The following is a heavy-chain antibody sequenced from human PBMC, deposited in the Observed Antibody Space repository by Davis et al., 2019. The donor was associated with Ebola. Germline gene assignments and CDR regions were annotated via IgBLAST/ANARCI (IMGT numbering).Heavy chain of an antibody. CDR2: IKQDGSEK. CDR1: GFTFSSYW. J-gene: IGHJ4*02. D-gene: IGHD3-16*01. Sequence: GESLKISCAASGFTFSSYWMSWVRQAPGKGLEWVANIKQDGSEKYYVDSVKGRFTISRDNAKNSLYLQMNSLKTEDTAVYYCTTDGRRQWGNRWGQGTLVTVSS. CDR3: TTDGRRQWGNR. V-gene: IGHV3-7*03.